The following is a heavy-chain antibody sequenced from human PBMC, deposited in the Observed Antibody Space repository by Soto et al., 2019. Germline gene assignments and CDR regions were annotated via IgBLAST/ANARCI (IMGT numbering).Heavy chain of an antibody. CDR2: IIPIFGTA. V-gene: IGHV1-69*01. D-gene: IGHD2-2*01. Sequence: QVQLVQSGAEVKKPGSSVKVSCKASGGTFSSYAISWVRQAPGQGLKWMGGIIPIFGTANYAQKFQVRVTITADESTSTAYMELSSLRSEDTAVYYCARASGGVVVPAARMDVWGQGTTVTVSS. CDR1: GGTFSSYA. J-gene: IGHJ6*02. CDR3: ARASGGVVVPAARMDV.